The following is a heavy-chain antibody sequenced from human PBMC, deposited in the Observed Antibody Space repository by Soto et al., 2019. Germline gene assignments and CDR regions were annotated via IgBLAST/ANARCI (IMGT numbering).Heavy chain of an antibody. CDR1: GGSFSGYY. V-gene: IGHV4-34*01. J-gene: IGHJ4*02. CDR2: INHSGST. CDR3: ARIAAAGTNFDY. D-gene: IGHD6-13*01. Sequence: SETLSLTCAVYGGSFSGYYWTWIRQPPGKGLEWIGEINHSGSTNYTLSLKSRVTISVDTSKNQFSLKLSSVTAAVTAVYYCARIAAAGTNFDYWGQGTLVTVSS.